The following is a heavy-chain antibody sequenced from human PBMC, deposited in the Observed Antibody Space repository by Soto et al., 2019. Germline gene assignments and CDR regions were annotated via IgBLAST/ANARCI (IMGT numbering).Heavy chain of an antibody. D-gene: IGHD1-1*01. Sequence: EAQLLESGGGLVQPGGSLVLSCAASGFTFSSYAMSWVRQAPGKGLEWVSSISGGGNDAFYAASVKGRFTISRYNSRNTLYLQMSCLRADDTAIYFCARIPFLASTDTEPFDYWGQGALVTVSS. CDR3: ARIPFLASTDTEPFDY. J-gene: IGHJ4*02. CDR1: GFTFSSYA. V-gene: IGHV3-23*01. CDR2: ISGGGNDA.